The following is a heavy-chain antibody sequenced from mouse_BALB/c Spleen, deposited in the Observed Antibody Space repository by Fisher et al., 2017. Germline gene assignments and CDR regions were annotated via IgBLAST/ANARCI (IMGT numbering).Heavy chain of an antibody. V-gene: IGHV5-12*03. J-gene: IGHJ4*01. CDR3: ARSGAMDY. Sequence: ARFTISRDNAKNTLYLQMSSLRSEDTAMYYCARSGAMDYWGQGTSVTVSS. D-gene: IGHD1-3*01.